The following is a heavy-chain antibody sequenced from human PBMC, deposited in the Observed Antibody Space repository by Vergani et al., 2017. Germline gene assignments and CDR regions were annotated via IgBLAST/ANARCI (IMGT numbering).Heavy chain of an antibody. J-gene: IGHJ5*01. V-gene: IGHV3-74*03. CDR2: FKSDGSIN. Sequence: DVHLAESGGGFFQPGGSLRLSCSASGFSFNSYWMHWVRQVPGKGLLWFSRFKSDGSINAYADSVKGRFTISRDNAQNTLYLQMNSLRVEDTGVYYCARARCIETCYMSNWLDSWGQGTLVTVSS. CDR1: GFSFNSYW. CDR3: ARARCIETCYMSNWLDS. D-gene: IGHD3-9*01.